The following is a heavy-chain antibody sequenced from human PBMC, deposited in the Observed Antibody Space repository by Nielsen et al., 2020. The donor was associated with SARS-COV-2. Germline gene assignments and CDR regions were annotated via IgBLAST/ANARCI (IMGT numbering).Heavy chain of an antibody. V-gene: IGHV4-34*01. D-gene: IGHD6-13*01. CDR2: INHSGST. J-gene: IGHJ6*02. CDR3: ARGGVAAAGLGYYYYYGMDV. Sequence: WIRQPPGKGLEWIGEINHSGSTNYSPSLKSRVTISVDTSKNQFSLKLSSVTAADTAVYYCARGGVAAAGLGYYYYYGMDVWGQGTTVTVSS.